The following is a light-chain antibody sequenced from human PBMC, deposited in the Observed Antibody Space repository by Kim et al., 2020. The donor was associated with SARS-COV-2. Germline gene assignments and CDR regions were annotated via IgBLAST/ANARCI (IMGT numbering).Light chain of an antibody. V-gene: IGLV3-1*01. Sequence: SYELTQPPSVSVSPGQTASITCSGDKLGDKYACWYQQKPGQSPVLVIYQDSKRPSGIPERFSGSNSGNTATLTISGTQAMDEADYYCQAWDSSTAWVFCGGTQ. CDR1: KLGDKY. CDR3: QAWDSSTAWV. J-gene: IGLJ2*01. CDR2: QDS.